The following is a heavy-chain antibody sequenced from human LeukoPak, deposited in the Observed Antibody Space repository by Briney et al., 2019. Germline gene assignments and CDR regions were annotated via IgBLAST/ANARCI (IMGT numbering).Heavy chain of an antibody. CDR1: GASISSYY. Sequence: PSETLSLTCTVSGASISSYYWSWVRQPPGKGLEWIGDIYYSGSIKYNPSLKSRVTMSVDTSKNQFSLKLSSVTAADTAIYYCARENPSGYYNRPIDYWGQGTLVTVSS. V-gene: IGHV4-59*01. J-gene: IGHJ4*02. CDR2: IYYSGSI. CDR3: ARENPSGYYNRPIDY. D-gene: IGHD3-22*01.